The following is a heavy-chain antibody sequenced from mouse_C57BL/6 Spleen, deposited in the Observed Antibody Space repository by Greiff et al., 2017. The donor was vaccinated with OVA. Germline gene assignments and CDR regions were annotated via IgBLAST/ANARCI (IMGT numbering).Heavy chain of an antibody. CDR3: EREGGYTGGYYFDD. J-gene: IGHJ2*01. V-gene: IGHV5-4*01. Sequence: EVKLVESGGGLVKPGGSLKLSCAASGFTFSSYAMSWVRQTPEKRLEWVATISDGGSYTYYPDNVKGRFTISRDNAKNNLYLQMSHMKSEDTAMNDCEREGGYTGGYYFDDWGQGTTLTVSS. CDR1: GFTFSSYA. CDR2: ISDGGSYT. D-gene: IGHD2-2*01.